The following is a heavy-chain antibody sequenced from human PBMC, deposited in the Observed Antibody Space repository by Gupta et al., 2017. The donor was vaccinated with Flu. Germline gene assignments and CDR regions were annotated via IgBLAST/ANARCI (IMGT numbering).Heavy chain of an antibody. CDR3: TTSSNCYGSCYMEL. V-gene: IGHV3-15*01. J-gene: IGHJ6*03. Sequence: GRGLEWVGRVKSKSDGETKDYAAHVEGRFTVSRDDSQNTVHLQMRNLKNEDAGVYFCTTSSNCYGSCYMELWGKGTTVTVSS. CDR2: VKSKSDGETK. D-gene: IGHD2-15*01.